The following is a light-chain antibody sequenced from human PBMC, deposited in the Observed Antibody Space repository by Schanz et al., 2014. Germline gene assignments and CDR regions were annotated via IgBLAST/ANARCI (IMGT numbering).Light chain of an antibody. CDR2: EGS. V-gene: IGLV2-14*02. Sequence: QSALTQPASVSGSPGQSITISCTGTSSDVGSYNLVSWYQQHPGKAPKLMIYEGSKRPSGVSNRISGSKSGNTASLTISGVQAEDEADYYCSSYTRSSTQVFGGGTKVTVL. CDR1: SSDVGSYNL. J-gene: IGLJ3*02. CDR3: SSYTRSSTQV.